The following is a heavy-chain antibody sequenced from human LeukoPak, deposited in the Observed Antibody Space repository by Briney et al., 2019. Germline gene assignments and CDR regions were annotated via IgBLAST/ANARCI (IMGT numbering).Heavy chain of an antibody. CDR2: IIPIFGTA. D-gene: IGHD3-22*01. J-gene: IGHJ4*02. V-gene: IGHV1-69*13. CDR3: AREGYYDSSALDY. Sequence: SVKVSCKASGGTFTSYAISWVRQAPGQGLEWRGGIIPIFGTANYAQKFQGRVTITADESTSTAYMELSSLRSEDTAVYYCAREGYYDSSALDYWGQGTLVTVSS. CDR1: GGTFTSYA.